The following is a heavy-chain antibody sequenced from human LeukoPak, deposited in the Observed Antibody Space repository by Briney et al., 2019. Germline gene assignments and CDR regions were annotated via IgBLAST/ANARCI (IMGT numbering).Heavy chain of an antibody. D-gene: IGHD3-16*02. CDR2: IKQDGSEK. V-gene: IGHV3-7*04. J-gene: IGHJ4*02. CDR3: ARGYSFNQ. CDR1: GFTISSYW. Sequence: GGSLRLSCAASGFTISSYWMSWVRQAPGQGLEWVANIKQDGSEKYYVDSVKGRFTISRDNAKNSLYLQMNSLRAEETAVYYCARGYSFNQWGQGTLVTVSS.